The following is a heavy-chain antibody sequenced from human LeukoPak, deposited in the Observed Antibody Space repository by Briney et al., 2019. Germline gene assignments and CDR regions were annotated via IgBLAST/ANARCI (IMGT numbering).Heavy chain of an antibody. CDR1: GGPISTFY. Sequence: PSETLSLTCTVSGGPISTFYWSWIRQPPGKGLEWIGYIYYSGTTNYNPSLKSRVTISVDTSKDQFSLKLSSVTAADTAIYYCARGAATVAGIDCWGQGTLVTVSS. J-gene: IGHJ4*02. CDR2: IYYSGTT. D-gene: IGHD4-23*01. V-gene: IGHV4-59*01. CDR3: ARGAATVAGIDC.